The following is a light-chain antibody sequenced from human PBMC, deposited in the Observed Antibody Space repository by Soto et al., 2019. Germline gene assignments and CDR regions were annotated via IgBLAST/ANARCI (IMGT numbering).Light chain of an antibody. CDR1: QGISTW. CDR2: SAS. J-gene: IGKJ1*01. CDR3: QQYNTYPRT. Sequence: DVQMTQSPSSLSASVGDSVTITCRASQGISTWLAWYQQKPEKAPKSLIYSASNLQSGVPSRFSGSGSGTDFTRTITSLQPEDFATYYCQQYNTYPRTFGQGTKVEIK. V-gene: IGKV1D-16*01.